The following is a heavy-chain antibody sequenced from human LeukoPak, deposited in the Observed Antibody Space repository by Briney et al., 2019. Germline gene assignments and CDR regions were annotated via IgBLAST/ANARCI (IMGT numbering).Heavy chain of an antibody. D-gene: IGHD1-1*01. CDR1: GFTFSSYW. CDR3: ARVVTVAWSERRPGYFYMDV. V-gene: IGHV3-74*01. Sequence: GGSLRLSCAASGFTFSSYWMHWVRQAPGKGLVWVSRINSDGSSTSYADSVKGRFTISRDNAKKSLYLQMNSLRAEDTAVYYCARVVTVAWSERRPGYFYMDVWGKGTTVTVSS. CDR2: INSDGSST. J-gene: IGHJ6*03.